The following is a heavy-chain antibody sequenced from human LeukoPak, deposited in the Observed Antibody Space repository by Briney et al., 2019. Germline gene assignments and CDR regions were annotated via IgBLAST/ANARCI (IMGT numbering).Heavy chain of an antibody. CDR1: GFTFSNNG. Sequence: GGSLRLSCAASGFTFSNNGMYWVRQAPGKGLEWVAFIRYDGSYKSDADSVKGRFTISRDNSKNTLHLQMNSLRVEDTAGYFCAKDRQYAFDVWGQGTRVTVSS. CDR3: AKDRQYAFDV. D-gene: IGHD6-19*01. J-gene: IGHJ3*01. V-gene: IGHV3-30*02. CDR2: IRYDGSYK.